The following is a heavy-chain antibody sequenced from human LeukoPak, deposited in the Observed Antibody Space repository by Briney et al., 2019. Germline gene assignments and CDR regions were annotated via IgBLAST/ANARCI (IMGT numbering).Heavy chain of an antibody. CDR1: GGSISSYY. Sequence: SETLSLTCTVSGGSISSYYWSWIRQPPGKGLEWIGYIYYSGTTNYNPSLKSRVTISVDTSKNQFSLKLSSVTAADTAVYYCARVDLAVAGTNYFDYWGQGTLVTVSS. V-gene: IGHV4-59*01. CDR2: IYYSGTT. J-gene: IGHJ4*02. D-gene: IGHD6-19*01. CDR3: ARVDLAVAGTNYFDY.